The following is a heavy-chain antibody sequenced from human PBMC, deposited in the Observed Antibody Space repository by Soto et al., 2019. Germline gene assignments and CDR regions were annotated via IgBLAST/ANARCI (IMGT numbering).Heavy chain of an antibody. J-gene: IGHJ6*02. CDR1: GGTFSSYA. V-gene: IGHV1-46*01. D-gene: IGHD6-13*01. Sequence: ASVKVSCKASGGTFSSYAISWVRQAPGQGLEWMGGINPSGGSTSYAQKFRGRVTMTRDTSTSTVYMELSSLRSEDTAVYYCARFSGIAAAGRPYYYYGMDVWGQGTTVTVSS. CDR2: INPSGGST. CDR3: ARFSGIAAAGRPYYYYGMDV.